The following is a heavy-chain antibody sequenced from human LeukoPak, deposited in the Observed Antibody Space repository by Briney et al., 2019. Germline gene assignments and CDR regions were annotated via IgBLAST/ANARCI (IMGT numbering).Heavy chain of an antibody. CDR2: MSHSESP. V-gene: IGHV4-39*01. D-gene: IGHD2-21*01. Sequence: SETLSLTCTVSGASINSSSYYWAWIRQPPGKGLEWVGSMSHSESPYYNPSLRSRVTISVDTSKNQLSLRLTSVTAADRAVYYCARQPPYSSTFDIWGQGTMVTVSS. J-gene: IGHJ3*02. CDR3: ARQPPYSSTFDI. CDR1: GASINSSSYY.